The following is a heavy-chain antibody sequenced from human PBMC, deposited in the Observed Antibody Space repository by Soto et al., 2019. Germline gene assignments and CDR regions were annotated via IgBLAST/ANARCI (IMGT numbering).Heavy chain of an antibody. D-gene: IGHD3-22*01. CDR3: ARTTYYYDSSGYYNGHYFDY. CDR1: GGSINCGGYS. CDR2: IYHSGST. V-gene: IGHV4-30-2*01. J-gene: IGHJ4*02. Sequence: PSETLSLTCAVSGGSINCGGYSWSWIRQPPGKGLEWIGYIYHSGSTYYNPSLKSRVTISVDRSKNQFSLKLSSVTAADTAVYYCARTTYYYDSSGYYNGHYFDYWGQGTLVTVSS.